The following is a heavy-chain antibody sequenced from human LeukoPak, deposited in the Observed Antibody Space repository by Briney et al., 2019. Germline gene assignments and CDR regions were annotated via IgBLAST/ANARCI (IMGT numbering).Heavy chain of an antibody. V-gene: IGHV1-18*01. CDR2: ISAYNGNT. Sequence: ASVKVSCKASGGTFNNYAISWVRQAPGQGLEWMGWISAYNGNTNYAQKFQGRVTMTRDMSTSTVYMELSSLRSEDTAVYYCARDHEHRIAAPSGGDWFDPWGQGTLVTVSS. CDR3: ARDHEHRIAAPSGGDWFDP. J-gene: IGHJ5*02. D-gene: IGHD6-13*01. CDR1: GGTFNNYA.